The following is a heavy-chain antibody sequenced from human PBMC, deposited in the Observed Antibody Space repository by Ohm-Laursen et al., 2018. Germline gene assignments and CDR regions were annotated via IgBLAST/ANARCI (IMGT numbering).Heavy chain of an antibody. V-gene: IGHV1-8*01. CDR1: GYTFTSYD. CDR2: MNPNSGNT. Sequence: GASVKVSCKASGYTFTSYDINWVRQATGQGLEWMRWMNPNSGNTGYAQKFQGRVTMTRNTSISTAYMELSSLRSEDTAVYYCARAGHYDFWSGYYLSYYYYGMDVWGQGTTVTVSS. D-gene: IGHD3-3*01. J-gene: IGHJ6*02. CDR3: ARAGHYDFWSGYYLSYYYYGMDV.